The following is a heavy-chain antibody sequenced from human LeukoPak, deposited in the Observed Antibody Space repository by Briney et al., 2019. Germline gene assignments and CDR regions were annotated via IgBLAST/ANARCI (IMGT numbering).Heavy chain of an antibody. Sequence: ASVKVSCKASGYTFTSYGISWVRQAPGQGLEWMGWISAYNGNTNYAQKLQGRVTMTTDTSTSTAYMELRSLRSDDTAVYYCARDREDIVVVPAAILDAFDIWGQGTMLTVSS. CDR1: GYTFTSYG. CDR3: ARDREDIVVVPAAILDAFDI. CDR2: ISAYNGNT. J-gene: IGHJ3*02. V-gene: IGHV1-18*01. D-gene: IGHD2-2*01.